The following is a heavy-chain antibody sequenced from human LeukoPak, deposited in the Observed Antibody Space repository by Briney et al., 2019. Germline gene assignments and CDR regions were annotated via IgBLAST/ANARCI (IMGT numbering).Heavy chain of an antibody. V-gene: IGHV3-74*01. CDR1: GFTFSTYW. Sequence: GGSLRLSCAASGFTFSTYWMHWVRQAPGKGLVWVSRIKSDGSTNYADSVKGRFTISRDNAKNTVSLRMNSLRPEDTGVYYCARAPSEIGGYYPEYFRHWGQGTLVTVSS. J-gene: IGHJ1*01. D-gene: IGHD3-22*01. CDR3: ARAPSEIGGYYPEYFRH. CDR2: IKSDGST.